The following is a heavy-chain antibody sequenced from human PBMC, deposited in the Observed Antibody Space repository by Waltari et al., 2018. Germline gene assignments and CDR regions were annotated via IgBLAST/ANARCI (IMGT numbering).Heavy chain of an antibody. D-gene: IGHD6-19*01. J-gene: IGHJ4*02. Sequence: QVQLVQSGAEVKKPGASVKVSCKASGYTFTSYYLHWVRQAPGQGLEWMGIINPSGGSTSYAQKFQGRVTMTRDTSTSTVYMELSSLRSDDTAVYYCARGHASPMRWLVLPPDYWGQGTLVTVSS. CDR1: GYTFTSYY. CDR2: INPSGGST. CDR3: ARGHASPMRWLVLPPDY. V-gene: IGHV1-46*01.